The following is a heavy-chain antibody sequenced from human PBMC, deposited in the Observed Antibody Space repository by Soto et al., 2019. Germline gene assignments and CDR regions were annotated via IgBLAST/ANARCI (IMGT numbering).Heavy chain of an antibody. J-gene: IGHJ5*02. V-gene: IGHV4-34*01. D-gene: IGHD2-2*01. Sequence: LSLTCAVYGGSFSGYYWSWIRQPPGKGLEWIGEINHSGSTNYNPSLKSRVTISVDTSKSQFSLKLSSVTAADTAVYYCARELRYCSSTSCYRGLNWFDPWGQGTLVTVSS. CDR1: GGSFSGYY. CDR3: ARELRYCSSTSCYRGLNWFDP. CDR2: INHSGST.